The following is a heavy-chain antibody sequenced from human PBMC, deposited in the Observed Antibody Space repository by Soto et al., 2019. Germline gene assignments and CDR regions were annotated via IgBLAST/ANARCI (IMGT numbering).Heavy chain of an antibody. CDR3: ARGHYDFWSGYTWFDP. Sequence: SETLSLTCTVSGGSISSYYWSWIRQPPGKGLEWIGYIYYSGSTNYNPSLKSRVTISVDTSKNQFSLKLSSVTAADTAVYYCARGHYDFWSGYTWFDPWGQGTLVTVSS. V-gene: IGHV4-59*01. CDR1: GGSISSYY. CDR2: IYYSGST. J-gene: IGHJ5*02. D-gene: IGHD3-3*01.